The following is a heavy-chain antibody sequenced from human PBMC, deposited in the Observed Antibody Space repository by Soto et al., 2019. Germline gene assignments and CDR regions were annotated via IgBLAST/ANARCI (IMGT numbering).Heavy chain of an antibody. CDR2: INPDGSQK. V-gene: IGHV3-7*01. J-gene: IGHJ6*04. D-gene: IGHD3-10*01. CDR1: GITFRNYW. Sequence: ESGGGLVQPGGSLRLSCAASGITFRNYWMSWIRQAPGKGLEWVAHINPDGSQKYYVDSTKGRFTISRDNAKNSLSLQSSSLRAEDTALYYCVGFGGLNVWGRGTTVTVAS. CDR3: VGFGGLNV.